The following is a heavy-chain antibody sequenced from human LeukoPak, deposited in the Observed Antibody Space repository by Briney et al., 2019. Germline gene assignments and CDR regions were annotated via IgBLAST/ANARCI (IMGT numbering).Heavy chain of an antibody. D-gene: IGHD3-3*01. Sequence: KPGGSLRLSCAASGFTFSSYSMNWVRQAPGKGLEWVSSISSSRSYIYYADSVKGRFTISRDNAKNSLYLQMNSLRAEDTAVYYCASSTYDFWSGYYGDFDYWGQGTLVTVSS. CDR2: ISSSRSYI. CDR3: ASSTYDFWSGYYGDFDY. V-gene: IGHV3-21*01. J-gene: IGHJ4*02. CDR1: GFTFSSYS.